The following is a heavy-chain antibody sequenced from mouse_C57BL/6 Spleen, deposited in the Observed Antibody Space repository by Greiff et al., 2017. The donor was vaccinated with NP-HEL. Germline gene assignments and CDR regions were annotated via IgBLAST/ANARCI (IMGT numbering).Heavy chain of an antibody. V-gene: IGHV1-69*01. CDR3: ARTGAYFDD. CDR1: GYTFTSYW. CDR2: IDPSDSYT. D-gene: IGHD4-1*01. J-gene: IGHJ2*01. Sequence: QVQLKQPGAELVMPGASVKLSCKASGYTFTSYWMHWVKQRPGQGLEWIGEIDPSDSYTNYNQKFKGKSTLTVDKSSSTAYMQLSSLTSEDSAVYYCARTGAYFDDWGQGTTLTVAS.